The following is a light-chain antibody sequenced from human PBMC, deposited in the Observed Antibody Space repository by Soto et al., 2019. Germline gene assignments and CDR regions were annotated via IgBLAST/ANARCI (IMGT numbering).Light chain of an antibody. CDR2: TAS. Sequence: DIQLTQSPSFLSASVGDRVTVTCRASQGITSYFAWSQQKPGKAPKLLIYTASTVQSGVPSRFSGSGSGTEFTLTITSLQPEDFAAYYCQQLYSYPLTVGGGTKVDIK. V-gene: IGKV1-9*01. J-gene: IGKJ4*01. CDR1: QGITSY. CDR3: QQLYSYPLT.